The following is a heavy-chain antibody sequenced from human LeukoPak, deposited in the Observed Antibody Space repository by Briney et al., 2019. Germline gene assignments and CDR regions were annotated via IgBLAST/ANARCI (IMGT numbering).Heavy chain of an antibody. J-gene: IGHJ5*02. CDR3: ARADFIAAGPYLIAP. V-gene: IGHV1-2*07. CDR2: INTRRCRT. CDR1: GYSFADYY. D-gene: IGHD2-21*01. Sequence: ASVKLSFKCSGYSFADYYIHWVRQPPAQGREWMGWINTRRCRTSSARKSHGGVTMTSDPSITTVYIDMALLPSDDTAIYFCARADFIAAGPYLIAPWGQGTLVTVSS.